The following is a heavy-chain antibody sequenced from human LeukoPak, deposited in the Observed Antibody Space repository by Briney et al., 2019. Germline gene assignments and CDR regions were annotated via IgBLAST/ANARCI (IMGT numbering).Heavy chain of an antibody. D-gene: IGHD3-22*01. CDR3: ASAPRTVYYYDSSGYMDY. Sequence: GGSLRLSCAASGFTFSSYGMHWVRQAPGKGLEWVAVISYDGSNKYYADSVKGRFTISRDNSKNTLYLQMNSLRAEDAAVYYCASAPRTVYYYDSSGYMDYWGQGTLVTVSS. CDR1: GFTFSSYG. J-gene: IGHJ4*02. CDR2: ISYDGSNK. V-gene: IGHV3-30*03.